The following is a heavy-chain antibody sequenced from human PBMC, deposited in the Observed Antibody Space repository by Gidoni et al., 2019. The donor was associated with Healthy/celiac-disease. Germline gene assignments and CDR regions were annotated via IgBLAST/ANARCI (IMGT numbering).Heavy chain of an antibody. Sequence: QVPLVESGGGVVQPGRCMRLACAATGLTFSSYGMHWVRQAPGKGLDWVAVISYDGSNKSYADSVKGRFTISRDNSKNTLYLQMNSLRAEDTSVYYCASTHYDFWSGYYSPVDYWGQGTLVTVSS. J-gene: IGHJ4*02. CDR2: ISYDGSNK. D-gene: IGHD3-3*01. CDR1: GLTFSSYG. V-gene: IGHV3-30*03. CDR3: ASTHYDFWSGYYSPVDY.